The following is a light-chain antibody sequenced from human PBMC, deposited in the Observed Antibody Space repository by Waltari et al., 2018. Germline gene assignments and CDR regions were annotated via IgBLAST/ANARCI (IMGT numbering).Light chain of an antibody. CDR3: SSYAGRNDWV. CDR1: SSDVGGYNY. Sequence: QSALTQPPSASGSPGQSVTISCTGTSSDVGGYNYVSWYQQYPGKAPKLMIYEVSKWPSGVPDRFSGSKSCNTASLTVSVLQAEDEADYYCSSYAGRNDWVFGGGTKLTVL. J-gene: IGLJ3*02. V-gene: IGLV2-8*01. CDR2: EVS.